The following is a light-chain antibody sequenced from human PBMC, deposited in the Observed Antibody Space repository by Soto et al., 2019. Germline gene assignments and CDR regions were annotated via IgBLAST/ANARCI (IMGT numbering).Light chain of an antibody. CDR3: GSYGGSKTFYV. CDR2: EVT. J-gene: IGLJ1*01. Sequence: QSALTQPPSASGSPGQSVTISCTGTSSDVGGYNYVSWYQHHPGKAPKLMIYEVTKRPSGVPGRFSGSKSGNTASLTVSGLQAEDEADYYCGSYGGSKTFYVLGTGTKLTVL. V-gene: IGLV2-8*01. CDR1: SSDVGGYNY.